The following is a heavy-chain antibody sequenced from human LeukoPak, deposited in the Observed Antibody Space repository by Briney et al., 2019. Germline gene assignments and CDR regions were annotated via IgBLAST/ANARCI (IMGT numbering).Heavy chain of an antibody. Sequence: PGGSLRLSCAASGFTVSSNYMSWVRQAPGKGLEWVSVIYSGGSTYYADSVKGRFTISRDNSKNTLYLQMNSLRAEDTAVYYCARIRYYYHRGPDSDLYYFDYWGQGTLVTVSP. CDR3: ARIRYYYHRGPDSDLYYFDY. CDR1: GFTVSSNY. CDR2: IYSGGST. J-gene: IGHJ4*02. V-gene: IGHV3-66*01. D-gene: IGHD3-22*01.